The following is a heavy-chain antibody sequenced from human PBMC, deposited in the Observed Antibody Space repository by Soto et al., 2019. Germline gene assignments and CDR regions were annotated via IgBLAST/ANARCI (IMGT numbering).Heavy chain of an antibody. CDR1: GGFISDYY. CDR2: NYYRGST. CDR3: ARGVRFFDWLVPSMDV. D-gene: IGHD3-9*01. V-gene: IGHV4-59*12. Sequence: QVQLQESGPGLVKPSETLSLTCTVSGGFISDYYWTWIRQIPGKGLEYIGYNYYRGSTNYNPSLKSRVTISVDMSKKQFYLKLNSVTAADTAVDYCARGVRFFDWLVPSMDVWGQGTTVTVSS. J-gene: IGHJ6*02.